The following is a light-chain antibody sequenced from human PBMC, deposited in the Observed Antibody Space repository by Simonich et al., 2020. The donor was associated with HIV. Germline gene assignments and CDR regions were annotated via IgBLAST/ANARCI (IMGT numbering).Light chain of an antibody. J-gene: IGLJ2*01. V-gene: IGLV2-11*01. CDR1: SSDVGGYNY. CDR3: CSYTSTSNVI. Sequence: QSALTQPRSVSGSPGQSVTISCTGTSSDVGGYNYVSWYQQHPGKTPKLMIYDVSKRPSGVPNRFSGSKSGNTASLTISGLQTEDEAIYYCCSYTSTSNVIFGGGTTVTVL. CDR2: DVS.